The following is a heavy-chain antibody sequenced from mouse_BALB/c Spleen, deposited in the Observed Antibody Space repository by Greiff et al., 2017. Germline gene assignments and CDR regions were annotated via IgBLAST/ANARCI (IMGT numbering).Heavy chain of an antibody. Sequence: QVQLQQSGPGLVQPSQSLSITCTVSGFSLTSYGVHWVRQSPGKGLEWLGVIWSGGSTDYNAAFISRLSISKDNSTSQVFFKMNSLQANDTAIYYCARNGGIFYAMDYWGQGTSVTVSA. CDR3: ARNGGIFYAMDY. V-gene: IGHV2-2*02. J-gene: IGHJ4*01. CDR2: IWSGGST. CDR1: GFSLTSYG.